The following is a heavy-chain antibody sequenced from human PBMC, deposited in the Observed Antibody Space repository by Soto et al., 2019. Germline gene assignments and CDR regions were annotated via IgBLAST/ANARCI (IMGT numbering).Heavy chain of an antibody. Sequence: SVKVSCKASGFTFTSSAVQWVRQARGQRLEWIGWIVVGSGNTNYAQKFQERVTITRDMSTSTAYMELSRLRSEDTAVYYCARGSNNSWLINRDAYDIWGQGTMVT. CDR2: IVVGSGNT. CDR3: ARGSNNSWLINRDAYDI. CDR1: GFTFTSSA. J-gene: IGHJ3*02. V-gene: IGHV1-58*01. D-gene: IGHD6-13*01.